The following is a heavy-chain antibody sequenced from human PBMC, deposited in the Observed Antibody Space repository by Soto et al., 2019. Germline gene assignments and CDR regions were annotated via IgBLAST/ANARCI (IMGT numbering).Heavy chain of an antibody. J-gene: IGHJ3*02. CDR3: AKDRVLLWFGELLHDAFDI. V-gene: IGHV3-23*01. D-gene: IGHD3-10*01. CDR2: ISGSGGST. Sequence: GESLKISCAASGFTFSSYAMSWVRQAPGKGLEWVSAISGSGGSTYYADSVKGRFTISRDNSKNTLYLQMNSLRAEDTAVYYCAKDRVLLWFGELLHDAFDIWGQGTMVTVSS. CDR1: GFTFSSYA.